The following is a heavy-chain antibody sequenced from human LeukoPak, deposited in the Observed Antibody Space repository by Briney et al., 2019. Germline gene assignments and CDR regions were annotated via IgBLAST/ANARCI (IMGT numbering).Heavy chain of an antibody. Sequence: GGSLRLSCAASGFTFDDYGMSWVRQAPGKGLEWVSGINWNGGSTGYADSVKGRFTISRDNARNSLYLQMDSLRVEDTAVYYCARDGGWHQGCDYWGQGTLVTVSS. D-gene: IGHD6-19*01. CDR3: ARDGGWHQGCDY. CDR1: GFTFDDYG. CDR2: INWNGGST. J-gene: IGHJ4*02. V-gene: IGHV3-20*04.